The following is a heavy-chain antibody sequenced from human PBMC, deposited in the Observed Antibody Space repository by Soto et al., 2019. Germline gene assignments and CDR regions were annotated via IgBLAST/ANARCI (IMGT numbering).Heavy chain of an antibody. J-gene: IGHJ6*02. V-gene: IGHV4-59*01. Sequence: QVQLQESGPGLVKRSETLSLTCTVSGGSISSYYWSWIRQPPGKGLEWIGYIYYSGSTNYNPSLKSRVTISVDTSKNQFSLKLSSVTAAHTAVYYCASSNIAAAGFYYYALDVWGRGTTVTVSS. CDR1: GGSISSYY. CDR3: ASSNIAAAGFYYYALDV. CDR2: IYYSGST. D-gene: IGHD6-13*01.